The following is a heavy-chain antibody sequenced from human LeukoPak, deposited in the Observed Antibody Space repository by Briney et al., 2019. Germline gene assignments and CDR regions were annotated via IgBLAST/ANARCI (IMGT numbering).Heavy chain of an antibody. V-gene: IGHV3-23*01. Sequence: ETLSLTCTVSGGSISSYYWSWIRQPPGKGLEWVSTISGSGGSTYYADSVKGRFTISRDNSKNTLYLQMNSLRVEDTAVRYCARSSDFWNYWGQGTLVTVSS. CDR1: GGSISSYY. J-gene: IGHJ4*02. D-gene: IGHD3-3*01. CDR2: ISGSGGST. CDR3: ARSSDFWNY.